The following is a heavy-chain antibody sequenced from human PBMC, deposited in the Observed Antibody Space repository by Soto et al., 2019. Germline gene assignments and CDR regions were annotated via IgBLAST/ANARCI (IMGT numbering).Heavy chain of an antibody. CDR3: ARFQTTYYDILTGPTGEEYYFDY. V-gene: IGHV4-59*01. CDR1: GGSISSYY. J-gene: IGHJ4*02. CDR2: IYYSGST. D-gene: IGHD3-9*01. Sequence: QVQLQESGPGLVKPSETLSLTCTVSGGSISSYYWSWIRQPPGKGLEWIGYIYYSGSTNYNPSLKSRVTISVDTSKNQFSLKLSSVTAADTAVYYCARFQTTYYDILTGPTGEEYYFDYWGQGTLVTVSS.